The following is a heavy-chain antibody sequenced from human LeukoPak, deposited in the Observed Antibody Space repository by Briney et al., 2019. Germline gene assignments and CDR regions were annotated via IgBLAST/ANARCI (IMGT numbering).Heavy chain of an antibody. V-gene: IGHV4-59*01. CDR1: GGSISSYY. CDR3: ATSSIAVAGTTYYFDY. CDR2: IYYSGST. Sequence: ASETLSLTCTVSGGSISSYYWSWIRQPPGKGLEWIGYIYYSGSTNYNPSLKSRVTISVDTSKNQFSLKLSSVTAADTAVYYCATSSIAVAGTTYYFDYWGRGTLVTVSS. J-gene: IGHJ4*02. D-gene: IGHD6-19*01.